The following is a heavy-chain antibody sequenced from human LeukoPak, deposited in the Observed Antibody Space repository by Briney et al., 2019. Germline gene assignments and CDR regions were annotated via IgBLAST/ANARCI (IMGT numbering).Heavy chain of an antibody. D-gene: IGHD3-16*01. V-gene: IGHV3-74*01. CDR1: GFTFSSYW. J-gene: IGHJ3*02. Sequence: QPGGSLRLSCAASGFTFSSYWMNWVRQAPGKGLVWVSRIASDGSSTTYADSVKGRFTISRDNSKNTLYLQMNSLRAEDTAVYYCAKDWGSDIWGQGTMVTVSS. CDR2: IASDGSST. CDR3: AKDWGSDI.